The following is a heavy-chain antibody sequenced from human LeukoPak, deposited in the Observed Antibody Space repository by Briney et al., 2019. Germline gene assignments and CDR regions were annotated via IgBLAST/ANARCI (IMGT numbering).Heavy chain of an antibody. CDR1: GGPISSGGYS. Sequence: SETLSLTCAVSGGPISSGGYSWSWIRQPPGKGLEWIGYIYHSGSTYYNPSLKSRVTISVDRSKNQFSLKLSSVTAADTAVYYCARVGSITIFGVTFDPWGQGTLVTVSS. D-gene: IGHD3-3*01. CDR3: ARVGSITIFGVTFDP. V-gene: IGHV4-30-2*01. CDR2: IYHSGST. J-gene: IGHJ5*02.